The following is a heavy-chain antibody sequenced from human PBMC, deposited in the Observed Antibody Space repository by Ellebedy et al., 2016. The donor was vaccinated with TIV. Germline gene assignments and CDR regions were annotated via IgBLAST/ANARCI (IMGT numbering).Heavy chain of an antibody. D-gene: IGHD5-24*01. CDR3: ARQSQKMATIPGDLGY. J-gene: IGHJ4*02. Sequence: PGGSLRLSCAASGFTVSSIYMSWVRQAPGKGLECVSVIYSGANTYYADSVKGRFTISTDNAKNSLYLQMNSLRAEDTAVYYCARQSQKMATIPGDLGYWGQGTLVTVSS. CDR2: IYSGANT. V-gene: IGHV3-66*04. CDR1: GFTVSSIY.